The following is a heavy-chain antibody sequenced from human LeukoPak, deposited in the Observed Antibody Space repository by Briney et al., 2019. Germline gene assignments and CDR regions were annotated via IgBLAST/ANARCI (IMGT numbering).Heavy chain of an antibody. V-gene: IGHV2-70*11. Sequence: SGPTLVKPTQTLTLTCTFSGFSLSTSGMCVSWIRQPPGKALEWLARIDWGDDKYYSTSLKTSLTNSKDTSKNQVVLTMTNMDPVDTAAYCCARTHYDFWSGPRDYYYGMDVWGQGTTVTVSS. J-gene: IGHJ6*02. CDR2: IDWGDDK. D-gene: IGHD3-3*01. CDR3: ARTHYDFWSGPRDYYYGMDV. CDR1: GFSLSTSGMC.